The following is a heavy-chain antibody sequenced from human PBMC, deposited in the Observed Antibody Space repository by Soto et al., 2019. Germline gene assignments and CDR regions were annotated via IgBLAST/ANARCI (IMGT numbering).Heavy chain of an antibody. Sequence: QVQLQQSGPGLVKPSQTLSLTCAISGDSVSSYSSTGNWIRQSPSRGLEWLGRTYYRSKWYYDYAVSVKSRITINPDTSNNQLSLHLNSVTPDDTAVYYCVRLIGSSWLDSWGQGTLVTVSS. CDR2: TYYRSKWYY. D-gene: IGHD6-13*01. CDR1: GDSVSSYSST. V-gene: IGHV6-1*01. CDR3: VRLIGSSWLDS. J-gene: IGHJ5*01.